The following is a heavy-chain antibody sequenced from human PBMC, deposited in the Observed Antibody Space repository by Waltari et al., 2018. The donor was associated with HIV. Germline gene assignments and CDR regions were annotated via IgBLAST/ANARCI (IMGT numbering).Heavy chain of an antibody. D-gene: IGHD3-3*01. Sequence: EVQLVESGGGLVTPGGSLRLSCAASGFTFSSYSLNWVRQAPGTGLAWVSSISSSSSYIYYADSVKGRFTISRDNAKNSLYLQMNSLRAEDTAVYYCARDPTGYYDFWSGYHYYGMDVWGQGTTVTVSS. CDR3: ARDPTGYYDFWSGYHYYGMDV. CDR2: ISSSSSYI. V-gene: IGHV3-21*01. CDR1: GFTFSSYS. J-gene: IGHJ6*02.